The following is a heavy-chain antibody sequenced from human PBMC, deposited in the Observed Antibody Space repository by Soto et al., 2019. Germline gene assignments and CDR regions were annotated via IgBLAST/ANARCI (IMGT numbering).Heavy chain of an antibody. Sequence: SVKVSCKASGGTFSSYTISWGRQAPGQGLEWMGRIIPILGIANYAQKFQGRVTITADKSTSTAYMELSSLRSEDTAVYYCARDGLGSQTTGHAYWGQGTLVTVSS. D-gene: IGHD4-17*01. CDR1: GGTFSSYT. CDR2: IIPILGIA. CDR3: ARDGLGSQTTGHAY. V-gene: IGHV1-69*04. J-gene: IGHJ4*02.